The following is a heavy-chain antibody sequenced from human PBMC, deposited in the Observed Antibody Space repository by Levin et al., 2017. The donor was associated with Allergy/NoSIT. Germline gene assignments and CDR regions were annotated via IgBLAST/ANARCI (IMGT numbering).Heavy chain of an antibody. Sequence: ASVKVSCKSSGYTFTSYDIHWVRQTTGQGLEWMGWMNPYSGNTGYAQKFQDRVTMTRNTSISTAYMELSSLGSEDTAIYYCARGRYNAVAVDHWGQGTLVAVSS. D-gene: IGHD1-1*01. CDR3: ARGRYNAVAVDH. V-gene: IGHV1-8*01. CDR2: MNPYSGNT. J-gene: IGHJ4*02. CDR1: GYTFTSYD.